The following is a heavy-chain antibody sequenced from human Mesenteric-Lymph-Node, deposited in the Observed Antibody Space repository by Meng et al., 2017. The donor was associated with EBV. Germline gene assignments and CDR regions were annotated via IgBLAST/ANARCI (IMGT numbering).Heavy chain of an antibody. D-gene: IGHD2/OR15-2a*01. CDR2: IYSSGIT. CDR1: SGAMNNDASY. CDR3: ASGLLYTSMPY. J-gene: IGHJ4*02. V-gene: IGHV4-30-4*01. Sequence: QVHVQRSGPGLGKPSQTLSLTCTVSSGAMNNDASYWTWVRQSPEKGLEWIGYIYSSGITYYNPSLKSRVSISTDTSINQFSLKLTSVTAADTAVYYCASGLLYTSMPYWGQGILVTVSS.